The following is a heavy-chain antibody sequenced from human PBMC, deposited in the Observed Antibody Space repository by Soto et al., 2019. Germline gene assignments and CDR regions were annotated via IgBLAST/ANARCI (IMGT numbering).Heavy chain of an antibody. D-gene: IGHD3-16*02. Sequence: QVQLVQSGAEVKKPGASVKVSCKASGYTFTSYGISWVRQAPGQGLEWMGWISAYNGNTNYAQKLQGRVTMTTETSTSTAYMELRSLRSDDTAVYYCARDLSDYVWGSYRLDYWGQGTLVTVSS. CDR1: GYTFTSYG. CDR3: ARDLSDYVWGSYRLDY. J-gene: IGHJ4*02. CDR2: ISAYNGNT. V-gene: IGHV1-18*01.